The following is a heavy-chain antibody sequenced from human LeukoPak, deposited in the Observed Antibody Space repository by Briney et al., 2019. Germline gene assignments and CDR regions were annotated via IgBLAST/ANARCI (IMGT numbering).Heavy chain of an antibody. D-gene: IGHD3-10*01. J-gene: IGHJ6*02. CDR1: GGTFSNYG. CDR2: IIPLFGTT. Sequence: SVKVSCKTSGGTFSNYGITWVRQAPGQGLEWMGGIIPLFGTTDYSQNFQGRVTITADKSTSTVYMEIRNLRSEDTAVYYCARDGWFGEFSGQSYYYYGMDVWGQGTTVTVSS. V-gene: IGHV1-69*06. CDR3: ARDGWFGEFSGQSYYYYGMDV.